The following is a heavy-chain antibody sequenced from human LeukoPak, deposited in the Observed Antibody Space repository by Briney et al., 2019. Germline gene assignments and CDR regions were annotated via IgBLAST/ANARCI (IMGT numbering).Heavy chain of an antibody. J-gene: IGHJ4*02. V-gene: IGHV3-48*04. D-gene: IGHD3-10*01. CDR2: ISSSSSTI. CDR3: ARDLDYYGSGSYYNFDY. Sequence: GGSLRLSCAASGFTFSSYSMNWVRQAPGKGLEWVSYISSSSSTIYYADSVKGRFTISRDNAKNSLYLQMNSLRAEDTAVYYCARDLDYYGSGSYYNFDYWGQGTLVTVSS. CDR1: GFTFSSYS.